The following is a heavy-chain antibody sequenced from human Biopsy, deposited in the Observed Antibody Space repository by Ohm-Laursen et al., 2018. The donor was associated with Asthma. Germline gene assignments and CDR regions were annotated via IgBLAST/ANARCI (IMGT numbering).Heavy chain of an antibody. CDR2: SSYSGFR. CDR1: GGSINSDY. V-gene: IGHV4-59*01. J-gene: IGHJ4*02. Sequence: GTLSLTCTFSGGSINSDYWSWIRQPPGKGLEWIGLSSYSGFRKYNPSPKSRVTISVDSSKNQLSLNLTSVIAADTAVYYCARDQGDSKFDYWGQGILVTVSS. D-gene: IGHD3-16*01. CDR3: ARDQGDSKFDY.